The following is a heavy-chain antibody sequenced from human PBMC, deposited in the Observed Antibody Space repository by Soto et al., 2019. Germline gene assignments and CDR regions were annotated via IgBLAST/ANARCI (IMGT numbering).Heavy chain of an antibody. Sequence: EVQLLESGGVLVQPGGSLRLSCAASGFTFSSYAMSWVRQAPGKGLEWVSAISGSGGSTYYADSVKGRFTISRDNSKNTLYLQMNGLRAEDTAVYYCAKGDSGWYYYGMDVWGQGTTVTVSS. J-gene: IGHJ6*02. D-gene: IGHD6-19*01. CDR1: GFTFSSYA. CDR2: ISGSGGST. V-gene: IGHV3-23*01. CDR3: AKGDSGWYYYGMDV.